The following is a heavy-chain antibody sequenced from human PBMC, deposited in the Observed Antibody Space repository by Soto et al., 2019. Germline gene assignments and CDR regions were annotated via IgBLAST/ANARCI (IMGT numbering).Heavy chain of an antibody. CDR3: ARDRAYYDSSGYSFDAFDI. J-gene: IGHJ3*02. D-gene: IGHD3-22*01. CDR1: GFTFSSYA. Sequence: PVGSLRLSCAASGFTFSSYAMHWVRQAPGKGLEWVAVISYDGSNKYYADSVKGRFTISRDNSKNTLYLQMNSLRAEDTAVYYCARDRAYYDSSGYSFDAFDIWGQGTMVTVS. CDR2: ISYDGSNK. V-gene: IGHV3-30-3*01.